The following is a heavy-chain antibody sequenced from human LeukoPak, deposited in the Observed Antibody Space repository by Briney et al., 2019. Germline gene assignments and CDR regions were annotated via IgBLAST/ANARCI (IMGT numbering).Heavy chain of an antibody. V-gene: IGHV1-2*02. J-gene: IGHJ5*02. Sequence: ASVKVSCKASGYTFTGYYMHWVRQAPGQGLEWMGWINPNSGGTNYAQKSQGRVTMTRDTSISTAYMELSRLRSDDTAVYYCARKVDTARAYRRNWFDPWGQGTLVTVSS. D-gene: IGHD5-18*01. CDR3: ARKVDTARAYRRNWFDP. CDR2: INPNSGGT. CDR1: GYTFTGYY.